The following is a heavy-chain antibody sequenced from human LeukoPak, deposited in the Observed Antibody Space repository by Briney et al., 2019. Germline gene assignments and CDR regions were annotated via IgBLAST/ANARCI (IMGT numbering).Heavy chain of an antibody. CDR2: IIPIFGTA. CDR3: ARARGSWYPWDY. J-gene: IGHJ4*02. D-gene: IGHD6-13*01. Sequence: ASVKVSCKASGGTFSSYAISWVRQAPGQGLEWMGGIIPIFGTANYAQKFQGRVTITADKSTSTAHMELSSLRSEDTAVYYCARARGSWYPWDYWGQGTLVTVSS. CDR1: GGTFSSYA. V-gene: IGHV1-69*06.